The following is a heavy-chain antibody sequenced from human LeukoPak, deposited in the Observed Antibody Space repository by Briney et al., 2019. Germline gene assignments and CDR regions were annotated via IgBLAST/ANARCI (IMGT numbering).Heavy chain of an antibody. J-gene: IGHJ4*02. Sequence: PSETLSLTCTVSGGSLSSGGYYWSWIRQYPGMGLEWIGSIYYSGSTYYTPSLRSRVNISVDTSKSQFALNLTSVTAADAAVHYCARVSSARNGFDYWGQGTLVTVSS. CDR1: GGSLSSGGYY. CDR3: ARVSSARNGFDY. D-gene: IGHD1-14*01. V-gene: IGHV4-31*03. CDR2: IYYSGST.